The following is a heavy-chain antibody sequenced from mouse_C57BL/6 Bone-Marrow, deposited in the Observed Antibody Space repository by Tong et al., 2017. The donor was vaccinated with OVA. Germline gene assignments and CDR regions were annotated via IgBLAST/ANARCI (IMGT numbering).Heavy chain of an antibody. V-gene: IGHV2-2*01. J-gene: IGHJ2*01. D-gene: IGHD1-1*01. CDR2: IWSGGST. Sequence: VQLQESGPGLVQPSQSLSITCTVSGFSLTSYGVHWVRQSPGKGLEWLGVIWSGGSTDYNAAFISRLSISKDNSKSQVFLKLNSLQTDDTATYYCAKPEYYGSSPFDYWGQGTTLTVSS. CDR1: GFSLTSYG. CDR3: AKPEYYGSSPFDY.